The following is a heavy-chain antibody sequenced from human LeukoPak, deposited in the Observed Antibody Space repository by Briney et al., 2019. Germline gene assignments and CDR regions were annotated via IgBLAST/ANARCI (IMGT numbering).Heavy chain of an antibody. V-gene: IGHV5-10-1*01. CDR2: IDPSDSYT. Sequence: GESLKISCKGSGYSFTSYWISWARQMPGKGLEWMGRIDPSDSYTNYSPSFQGHVTISADKSISTAYLQWSSLKASDTAMYYCARHHCSSTSCYRGGWFDPWGQGTLVTVSS. D-gene: IGHD2-2*02. CDR3: ARHHCSSTSCYRGGWFDP. J-gene: IGHJ5*02. CDR1: GYSFTSYW.